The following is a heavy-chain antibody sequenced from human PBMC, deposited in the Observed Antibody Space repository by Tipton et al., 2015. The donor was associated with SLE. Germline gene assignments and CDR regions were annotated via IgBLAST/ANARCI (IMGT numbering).Heavy chain of an antibody. V-gene: IGHV4-38-2*01. CDR2: IYHSGST. J-gene: IGHJ5*02. CDR1: GYSISSGYY. D-gene: IGHD6-13*01. CDR3: ASGHSDSWREGWFDP. Sequence: TLSLTCAVSGYSISSGYYWGWIRQPPGKGLEWIGNIYHSGSTYYNPSLKSRVTISVDTSKNQFSLKLTSVTAADTAVYYCASGHSDSWREGWFDPWGQGTLVTVSS.